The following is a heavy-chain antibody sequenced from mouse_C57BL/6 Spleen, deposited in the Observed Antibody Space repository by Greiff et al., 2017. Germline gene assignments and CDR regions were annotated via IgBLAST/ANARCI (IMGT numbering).Heavy chain of an antibody. CDR2: IHPNSGST. J-gene: IGHJ4*01. Sequence: QVQLQQPGAELVKPGASVKLSCKASGYTFTSYWMHWVKQRPGQGLEWIGMIHPNSGSTNYNEKFKSKATLTVDKSSSTAYMQLSSLTSEDSAVYYCARKTTYYDYDGGHAMDYWGQGTSVTVSS. CDR3: ARKTTYYDYDGGHAMDY. V-gene: IGHV1-64*01. CDR1: GYTFTSYW. D-gene: IGHD2-4*01.